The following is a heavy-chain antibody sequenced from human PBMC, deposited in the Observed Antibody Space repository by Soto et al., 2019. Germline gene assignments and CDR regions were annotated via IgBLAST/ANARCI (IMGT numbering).Heavy chain of an antibody. Sequence: SLRLSCAASGFTFSSYGMHWVRQAPGKGLEWVAVISYDGSNKYYADSVKGRFTISRDNSKNTLYLQMNSLRAEDTAVYYCAKDRSAVTGYYYYYGMDVWGQGTTVTVSS. V-gene: IGHV3-30*18. CDR1: GFTFSSYG. D-gene: IGHD4-17*01. CDR2: ISYDGSNK. CDR3: AKDRSAVTGYYYYYGMDV. J-gene: IGHJ6*02.